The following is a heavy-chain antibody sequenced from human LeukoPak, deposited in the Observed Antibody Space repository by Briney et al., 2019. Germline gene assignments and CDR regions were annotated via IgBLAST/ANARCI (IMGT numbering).Heavy chain of an antibody. D-gene: IGHD1-14*01. J-gene: IGHJ3*02. CDR1: GDSISSGRYY. CDR3: AREPELGGVGAFDI. Sequence: SETLSLTCTVSGDSISSGRYYWSCIRQPAGKGLECIGRIHSSGGTEYYPSLKRRVTISVDTAKNQFSLKLTSVTAADTAVYYCAREPELGGVGAFDIWGQGTMVTVSS. V-gene: IGHV4-61*02. CDR2: IHSSGGT.